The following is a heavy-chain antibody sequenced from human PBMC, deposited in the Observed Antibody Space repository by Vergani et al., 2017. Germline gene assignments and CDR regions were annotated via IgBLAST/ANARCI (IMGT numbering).Heavy chain of an antibody. J-gene: IGHJ3*01. CDR2: IYVSGIT. CDR3: ARDNKQLRPRAFEL. CDR1: GASINNDFYY. Sequence: QVQLQESGPGLVKPSQTLSLTCTVSGASINNDFYYWHWIRQPAGKGLEWIGRIYVSGITDYNSSLQSRVSMSVDTSKNQFSLTLNSVTAADTAVYYCARDNKQLRPRAFELWGQGTMVTVS. D-gene: IGHD4-23*01. V-gene: IGHV4-61*02.